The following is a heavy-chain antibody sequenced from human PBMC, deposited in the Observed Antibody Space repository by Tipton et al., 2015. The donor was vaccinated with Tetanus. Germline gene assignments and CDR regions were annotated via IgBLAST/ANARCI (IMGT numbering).Heavy chain of an antibody. CDR3: ARQFGNAFDI. J-gene: IGHJ3*02. CDR2: TYYRSSWYT. D-gene: IGHD3-16*01. V-gene: IGHV6-1*01. Sequence: GLVKPSQTLSLTCDVSGDSLSGYSVAWNWIRQSPSRGLEWLGRTYYRSSWYTDYALSVRGRITINPDTSKSQFSLQLNSVTPEDSAVYYCARQFGNAFDIWGQGTVVSASS. CDR1: GDSLSGYSVA.